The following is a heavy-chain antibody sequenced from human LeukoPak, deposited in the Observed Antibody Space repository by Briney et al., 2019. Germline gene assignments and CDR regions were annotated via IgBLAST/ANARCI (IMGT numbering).Heavy chain of an antibody. CDR3: AKVPYSRSVGYFDY. CDR1: GFTFSSYG. J-gene: IGHJ4*02. CDR2: ISYDGSNK. Sequence: GRSLRLSCAASGFTFSSYGMHWVRQAPGKGLEWVAVISYDGSNKYYADSVKGRFTISRDNSKNTLYLQMNSLRAEDTAVYYCAKVPYSRSVGYFDYWGQGTLVTVSA. V-gene: IGHV3-30*18. D-gene: IGHD6-13*01.